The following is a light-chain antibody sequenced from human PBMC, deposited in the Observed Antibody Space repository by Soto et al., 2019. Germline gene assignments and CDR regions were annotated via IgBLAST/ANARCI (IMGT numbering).Light chain of an antibody. V-gene: IGKV3-15*01. Sequence: EIVMTQSPATLSVSPGERATLSCRASQSVSSNLARYQQKPGQAPRLLIYGASTRATGIPARFSGSGSGTEFTLTISSLLSEDFAVYYCQQYNNCALFTFGPGTKLDIK. CDR3: QQYNNCALFT. J-gene: IGKJ3*01. CDR1: QSVSSN. CDR2: GAS.